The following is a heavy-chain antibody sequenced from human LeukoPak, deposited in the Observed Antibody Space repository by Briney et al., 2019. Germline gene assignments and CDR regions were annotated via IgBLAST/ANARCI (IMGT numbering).Heavy chain of an antibody. J-gene: IGHJ3*01. CDR2: ISTSGSTR. Sequence: GGSLRLSCAASGFTFSSYEMNWVRQAPGKGLEWVSYISTSGSTRNYADSVQGRFTISRDNAENSLYLQMNSLRAEDTAVYFCAKSTIVGATVDAFDFWGQGTMVTVSS. V-gene: IGHV3-48*03. CDR1: GFTFSSYE. D-gene: IGHD1-26*01. CDR3: AKSTIVGATVDAFDF.